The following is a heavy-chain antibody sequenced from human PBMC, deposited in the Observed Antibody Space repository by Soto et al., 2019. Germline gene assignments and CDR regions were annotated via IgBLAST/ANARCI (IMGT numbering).Heavy chain of an antibody. J-gene: IGHJ4*03. CDR1: GYTFTTYY. D-gene: IGHD3-22*01. CDR2: INPNNGGT. V-gene: IGHV1-2*02. Sequence: ASVKVSCKVSGYTFTTYYIHWVRQAPGQGLEWVGWINPNNGGTNSAQKFQGRVNMTRDTSTNTAYMELSSLRSDDTAIYFCARGRLRIQLYYDRLEHWGQGTQVTVYS. CDR3: ARGRLRIQLYYDRLEH.